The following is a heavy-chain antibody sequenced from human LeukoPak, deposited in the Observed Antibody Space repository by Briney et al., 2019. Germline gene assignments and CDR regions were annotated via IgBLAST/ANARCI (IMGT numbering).Heavy chain of an antibody. V-gene: IGHV4-34*01. J-gene: IGHJ4*02. D-gene: IGHD3-10*01. CDR1: GGSFSGYY. Sequence: SETLSLTCAVYGGSFSGYYWSWIRQPPGKGLEWIGEINHSGSTNYNPSLKSRVTISVDTSKNQFSLKLSSVTAADTAVYYCARSRAFRGVVADYWGQGTLVTVSS. CDR2: INHSGST. CDR3: ARSRAFRGVVADY.